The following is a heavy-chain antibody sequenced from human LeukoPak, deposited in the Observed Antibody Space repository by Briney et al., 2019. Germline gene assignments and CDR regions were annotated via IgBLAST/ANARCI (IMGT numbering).Heavy chain of an antibody. D-gene: IGHD6-19*01. V-gene: IGHV4-59*01. Sequence: TSETLSLTCTVSGGSMSSYYWSWIRQPPGKGLEWIGYIYYSGSTNYNPSLKSRVTISVDTSKNQFSLKLSSVTAADTAVYYCARDGSSSGWYFPDAFDIWGQGTMVTVSS. J-gene: IGHJ3*02. CDR3: ARDGSSSGWYFPDAFDI. CDR2: IYYSGST. CDR1: GGSMSSYY.